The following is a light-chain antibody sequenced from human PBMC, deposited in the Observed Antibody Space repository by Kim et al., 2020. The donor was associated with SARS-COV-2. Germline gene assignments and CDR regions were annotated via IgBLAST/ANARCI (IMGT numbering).Light chain of an antibody. J-gene: IGLJ3*02. Sequence: APGKTARITCEGNNIGTKSVLWYQQKPGQAPVLVIYYDTDRPSGIPERFSGSNSGNTATLTISRVEAGDEADYYCQVWDSSSDQWVFGGGTQLTVL. CDR1: NIGTKS. CDR3: QVWDSSSDQWV. V-gene: IGLV3-21*04. CDR2: YDT.